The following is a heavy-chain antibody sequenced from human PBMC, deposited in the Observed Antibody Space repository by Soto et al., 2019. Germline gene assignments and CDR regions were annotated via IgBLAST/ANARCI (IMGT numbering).Heavy chain of an antibody. D-gene: IGHD3-10*01. CDR2: VYSSGTT. V-gene: IGHV4-4*07. J-gene: IGHJ4*02. CDR3: ATDISSYAYGAGY. Sequence: SETLSRTCSVSGGSINSYWWSWIRQPAGKGLAWIGRVYSSGTTDYNPSLNSRATMSVETSKNQFSLKPSSVTAADTAGYYCATDISSYAYGAGYWGQRFQFTVSS. CDR1: GGSINSYW.